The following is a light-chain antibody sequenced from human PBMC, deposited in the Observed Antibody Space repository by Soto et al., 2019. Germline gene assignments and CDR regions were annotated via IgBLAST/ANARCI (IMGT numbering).Light chain of an antibody. Sequence: DIVMIQSPDSLAVLLGERATIDCKSSQSVSYSSNNKNYLAWYQQKPGQPHKLLIYWASTRESGVPDRFSGSGSGTDFTLTISSLQAEDVAVYYCQQYYSTLTLTFPGGTKV. CDR3: QQYYSTLTLT. V-gene: IGKV4-1*01. CDR1: QSVSYSSNNKNY. CDR2: WAS. J-gene: IGKJ4*01.